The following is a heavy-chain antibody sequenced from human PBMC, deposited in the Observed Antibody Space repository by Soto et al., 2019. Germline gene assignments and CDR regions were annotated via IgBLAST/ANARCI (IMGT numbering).Heavy chain of an antibody. CDR3: ASGHQLPTYAEPYYYYGMDV. J-gene: IGHJ6*02. D-gene: IGHD2-2*01. CDR1: GGSISSYY. CDR2: IYYSGST. Sequence: SETLSLTCTVSGGSISSYYWSWIRQPPGKGLDWIVYIYYSGSTNYNSSLKSRVTISVDTSKNQFSLKLSSVTAADTAVYYCASGHQLPTYAEPYYYYGMDVWGQGTTVTVSS. V-gene: IGHV4-59*01.